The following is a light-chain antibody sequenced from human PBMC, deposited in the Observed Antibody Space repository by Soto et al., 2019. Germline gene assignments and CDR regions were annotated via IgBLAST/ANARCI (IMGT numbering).Light chain of an antibody. CDR1: ESVSSY. CDR2: AAS. V-gene: IGKV1-39*01. CDR3: QQSYSKWT. J-gene: IGKJ1*01. Sequence: DIQRTQSPSSLSASVGVRVTITCRAKESVSSYVNWFQQKPGKAPKLLIYAASTLQSGVPARFSGSGSVTDFTLSISGLQPEDFATYYCQQSYSKWTFGQGTKVEIK.